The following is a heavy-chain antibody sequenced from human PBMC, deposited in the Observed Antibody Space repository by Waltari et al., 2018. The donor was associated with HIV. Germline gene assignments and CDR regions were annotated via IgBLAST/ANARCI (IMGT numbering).Heavy chain of an antibody. V-gene: IGHV1-18*01. CDR2: ISIYNGNT. J-gene: IGHJ3*02. CDR3: ARGRRAFDI. Sequence: VHLVQSGTEVKSAGASVRVSCKASGYTFTSYDISWVRQAPGQGLEWVGWISIYNGNTNYAQKFQDRVTMTTYTSTGTAYMELRSLRSDDTAVFYCARGRRAFDIWGQGTMVTVSS. CDR1: GYTFTSYD.